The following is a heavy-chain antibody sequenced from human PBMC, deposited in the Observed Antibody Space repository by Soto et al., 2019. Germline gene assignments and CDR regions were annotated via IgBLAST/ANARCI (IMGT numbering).Heavy chain of an antibody. CDR1: GGTFSNYA. D-gene: IGHD6-13*01. V-gene: IGHV1-69*01. J-gene: IGHJ4*02. CDR2: ILLIFTTA. CDR3: AKDIGFQQHLFVFDN. Sequence: QVQLVQSGAEVKKPGSSVKVSCKASGGTFSNYAFSWVRQAPGQGLEWMGGILLIFTTATYAPKFQDRVTITADESTSTVYMDLSSLRSEDTALYYCAKDIGFQQHLFVFDNWGQGTLVTVSS.